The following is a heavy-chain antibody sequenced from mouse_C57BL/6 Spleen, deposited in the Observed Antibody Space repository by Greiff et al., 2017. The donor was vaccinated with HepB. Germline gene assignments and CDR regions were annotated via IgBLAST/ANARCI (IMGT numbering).Heavy chain of an antibody. J-gene: IGHJ3*01. Sequence: DVMLVESGGGLVQPKGSLKLSCAASGFTFNTYAMHWVRQAPGKGLEWVARIRSKSSNYATYYADSVKDRFNISRDDSQSMLYLQMNNLKTEDTAMYYCVRDYGSSYGFAYWGQGTLVTVSA. CDR3: VRDYGSSYGFAY. V-gene: IGHV10-3*01. D-gene: IGHD1-1*01. CDR2: IRSKSSNYAT. CDR1: GFTFNTYA.